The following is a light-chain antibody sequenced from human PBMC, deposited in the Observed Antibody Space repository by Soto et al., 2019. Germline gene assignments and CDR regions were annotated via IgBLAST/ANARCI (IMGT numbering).Light chain of an antibody. CDR3: NSYTSSGTVI. V-gene: IGLV2-14*01. CDR1: SSDVGGYDY. Sequence: QSALTQPASVSGSPGQSITISCTGGSSDVGGYDYVSWFQQHPGKPPKLMIYDVSNRPSGISRRFSGSKSGNTASLNISVPQAEDEADYYCNSYTSSGTVIFGGGTKVTVL. J-gene: IGLJ2*01. CDR2: DVS.